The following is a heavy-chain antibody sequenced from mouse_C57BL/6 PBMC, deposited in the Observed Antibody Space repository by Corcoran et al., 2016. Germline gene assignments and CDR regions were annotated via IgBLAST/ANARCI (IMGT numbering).Heavy chain of an antibody. J-gene: IGHJ2*01. V-gene: IGHV1-80*01. CDR3: ARSSRGRDYFDY. Sequence: QVQLQQSGAELVKPGASVKISCKASGYAFSSYWMNWVKQRPGKGLEWIGQIYPGDGDTNYNGKFKGKATLTADKSSSTAYMQLSSLTSEDSAVYFCARSSRGRDYFDYWGQGTTLTVSS. CDR1: GYAFSSYW. D-gene: IGHD1-1*01. CDR2: IYPGDGDT.